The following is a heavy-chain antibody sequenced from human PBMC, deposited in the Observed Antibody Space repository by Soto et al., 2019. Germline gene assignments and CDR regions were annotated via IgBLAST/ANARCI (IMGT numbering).Heavy chain of an antibody. CDR2: ISYDGSNK. V-gene: IGHV3-30-3*01. CDR1: GFIFSSYA. Sequence: QVQLVESGGGVVQPGRSLRLSCAASGFIFSSYAMHWVRQAPGKGLEWVAVISYDGSNKYYADSVKGRFTISRDNSKNTLYLQMNSLRAEDTAVYYCARRTQGYSSGWYIDYWGQGTLVTVSS. J-gene: IGHJ4*02. D-gene: IGHD6-19*01. CDR3: ARRTQGYSSGWYIDY.